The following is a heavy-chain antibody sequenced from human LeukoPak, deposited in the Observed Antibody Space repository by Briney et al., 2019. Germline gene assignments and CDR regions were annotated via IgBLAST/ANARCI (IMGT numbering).Heavy chain of an antibody. CDR1: GSTFSNYW. V-gene: IGHV3-7*04. J-gene: IGHJ4*02. D-gene: IGHD4-23*01. CDR2: IKQGGGAE. Sequence: GGSLRLSCAASGSTFSNYWMTWVRQAAGKRLEGVASIKQGGGAEYYVDSVKGGFTISRDNAKHSLYLQMSSLRVEETAVYFCARDYGGNSDYFDYWGQGTLVTVSS. CDR3: ARDYGGNSDYFDY.